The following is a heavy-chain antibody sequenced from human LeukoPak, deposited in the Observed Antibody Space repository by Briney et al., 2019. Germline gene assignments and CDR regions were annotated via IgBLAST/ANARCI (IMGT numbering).Heavy chain of an antibody. CDR2: ISYDGSNK. D-gene: IGHD1-26*01. CDR1: GFTFSNYG. Sequence: GGSLRLSCAASGFTFSNYGIHWVRQAPGKGLEWVAVISYDGSNKNYADSVKGRFTISRDNSKNTLYLQMNSLRAEDTALYYCAKGRGSSYYDAFDLWGQGTMVTVSS. CDR3: AKGRGSSYYDAFDL. J-gene: IGHJ3*01. V-gene: IGHV3-30-3*01.